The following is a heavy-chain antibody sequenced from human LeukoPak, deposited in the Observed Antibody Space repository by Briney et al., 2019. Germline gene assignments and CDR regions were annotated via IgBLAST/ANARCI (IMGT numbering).Heavy chain of an antibody. CDR1: GGSISSGGYY. Sequence: PSQTLSLTCTVSGGSISSGGYYWSWIRQHPGKGLEWIGYIYYSGSTNPNPSLRGRVTISVDTSNNQFSLKLSSVTAADTAVYYCARQLAAAGYYFDYWGQGTLVTVSS. J-gene: IGHJ4*02. CDR2: IYYSGST. V-gene: IGHV4-31*03. CDR3: ARQLAAAGYYFDY. D-gene: IGHD6-13*01.